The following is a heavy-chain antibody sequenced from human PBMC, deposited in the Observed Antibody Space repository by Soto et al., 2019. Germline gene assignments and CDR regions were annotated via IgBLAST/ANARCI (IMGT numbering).Heavy chain of an antibody. CDR3: ARVPDR. CDR1: GGYINSYY. J-gene: IGHJ5*02. Sequence: SETLSLTSSVSGGYINSYYWSWIRQPPGKGMEWIGYISYGGSTNYNPSLKSRLAISVDRSKNQFSLKLSSVTAADTAVYYCARVPDRWGQGTLVTVSS. CDR2: ISYGGST. D-gene: IGHD2-2*01. V-gene: IGHV4-59*12.